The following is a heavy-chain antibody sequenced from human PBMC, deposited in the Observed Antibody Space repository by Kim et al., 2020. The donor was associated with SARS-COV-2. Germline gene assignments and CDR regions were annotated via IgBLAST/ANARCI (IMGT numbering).Heavy chain of an antibody. CDR3: ARNNQRGGDPSYFDY. J-gene: IGHJ4*02. V-gene: IGHV3-53*01. CDR2: IYSGGST. Sequence: GGSLRLSCAASGFTVSSNYMSWVRQAPGKGLEWVSVIYSGGSTYYADSVKGRFTISRDNSKNTLYLQMNSLRAEDTAVYYCARNNQRGGDPSYFDYWGQGTLVTVSS. D-gene: IGHD4-17*01. CDR1: GFTVSSNY.